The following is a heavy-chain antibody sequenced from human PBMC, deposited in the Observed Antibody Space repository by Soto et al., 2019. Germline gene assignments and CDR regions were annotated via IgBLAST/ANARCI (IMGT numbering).Heavy chain of an antibody. D-gene: IGHD3-9*01. J-gene: IGHJ4*02. CDR2: IYYSGST. V-gene: IGHV4-39*01. Sequence: SETLSLTCTVSGGSISSYYWGWIRQPPGKGLEWIGSIYYSGSTYYNPSLKSRVTISVDTSKNQFSLKLGSVTAADTAVYYCARNVLRYFDWFDYWGQGTLVTSPQ. CDR3: ARNVLRYFDWFDY. CDR1: GGSISSYY.